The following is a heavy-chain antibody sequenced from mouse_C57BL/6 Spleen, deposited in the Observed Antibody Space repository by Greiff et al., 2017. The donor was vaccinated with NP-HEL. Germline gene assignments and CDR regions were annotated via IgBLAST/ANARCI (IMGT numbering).Heavy chain of an antibody. CDR3: ARLYGSRGSWYFDV. J-gene: IGHJ1*03. D-gene: IGHD1-1*01. V-gene: IGHV1-18*01. CDR2: INPNNGGT. Sequence: EVQLQQSGPELVKPGASVKIPCKASGYTFTDYNMDWVKQSHGKSLEWIGDINPNNGGTIYNQKFKGKATLTVDKSSSTAYMELRSLTSEDTAVYYCARLYGSRGSWYFDVWGTGTTVTVSS. CDR1: GYTFTDYN.